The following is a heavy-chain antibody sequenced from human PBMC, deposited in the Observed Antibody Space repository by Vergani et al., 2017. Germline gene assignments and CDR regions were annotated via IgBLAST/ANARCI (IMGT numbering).Heavy chain of an antibody. CDR2: ISSSGSTI. CDR1: GFTFSSYE. Sequence: EVQLVESGGGLVQPGGSLRLSCAASGFTFSSYEMNWVRQAPGKGLEWVSYISSSGSTIYYADSVKGRFTISRDNAKNSLYLPMNSLRAEDTAVYYCARDLATVTPFDYWGQGTLVTVSS. CDR3: ARDLATVTPFDY. D-gene: IGHD4-11*01. J-gene: IGHJ4*02. V-gene: IGHV3-48*03.